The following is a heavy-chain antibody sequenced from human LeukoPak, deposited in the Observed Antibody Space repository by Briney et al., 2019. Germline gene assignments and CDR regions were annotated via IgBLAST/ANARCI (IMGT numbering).Heavy chain of an antibody. CDR3: ASTAMALYYFDY. D-gene: IGHD5-18*01. Sequence: SETLSLTCTVSGASITSNTYFWDWIRQPPGKGLEWIGEINHSGSTNYNPSLKSRVTISVDTSKNQFSLKLSSVTAADTAVYYCASTAMALYYFDYWGQGTLVTVSS. V-gene: IGHV4-39*07. CDR2: INHSGST. CDR1: GASITSNTYF. J-gene: IGHJ4*02.